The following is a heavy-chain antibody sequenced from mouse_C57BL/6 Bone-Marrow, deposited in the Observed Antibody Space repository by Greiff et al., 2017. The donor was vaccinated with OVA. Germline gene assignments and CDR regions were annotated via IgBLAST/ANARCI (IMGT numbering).Heavy chain of an antibody. CDR2: IRLKSDNYAT. J-gene: IGHJ3*01. V-gene: IGHV6-3*01. Sequence: EVKVEESGGGLVQPGGSMKLSCVASGFTFSNYWMNWVRQSPEKGLEWVAQIRLKSDNYATHYAESVKGRFTISRDDSKSSVYLQMNNVRAEDTGIYYCTDYGSSWGFAYWGQGTLVTVSA. D-gene: IGHD1-1*01. CDR3: TDYGSSWGFAY. CDR1: GFTFSNYW.